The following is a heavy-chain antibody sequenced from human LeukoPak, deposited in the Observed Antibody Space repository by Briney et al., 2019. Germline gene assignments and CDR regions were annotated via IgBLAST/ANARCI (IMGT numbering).Heavy chain of an antibody. CDR1: GFMFDDYA. J-gene: IGHJ4*02. Sequence: GGSLRVSCAASGFMFDDYAMHWVRQVPGRGLEWVSLISGDGVSSLYAHSVKGRFTISRDNNNSSLSLQMRRLTTEDTAFYYCVREQFSHTSNYFDNWGKGILVTVSS. CDR2: ISGDGVSS. CDR3: VREQFSHTSNYFDN. V-gene: IGHV3-43*02. D-gene: IGHD5-24*01.